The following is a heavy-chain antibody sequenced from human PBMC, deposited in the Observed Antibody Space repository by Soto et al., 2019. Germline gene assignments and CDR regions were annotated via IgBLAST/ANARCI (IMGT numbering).Heavy chain of an antibody. CDR3: ARVTYYYDSRQAFDI. J-gene: IGHJ3*02. V-gene: IGHV4-59*01. CDR2: IYYSGST. D-gene: IGHD3-22*01. CDR1: GGSISSYY. Sequence: PSETLSLTCTVSGGSISSYYWSWIRQPPGKGLEWIGYIYYSGSTNYNPSLKSRVTISVDTSKNQFSLKLSSVTAADTAVYYCARVTYYYDSRQAFDIWGQGTMVTVSS.